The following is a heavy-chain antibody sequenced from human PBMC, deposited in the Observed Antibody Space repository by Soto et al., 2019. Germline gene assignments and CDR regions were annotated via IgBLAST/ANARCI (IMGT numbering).Heavy chain of an antibody. CDR2: INHSGST. CDR3: ARTSRFDS. J-gene: IGHJ4*02. V-gene: IGHV4-34*01. Sequence: QVHLQQWGAGLLKSSETLSLTCAVYGGSFRDYYWRWVGQPPGKGLEWIGQINHSGSTNYNPSLKSRVTISVDTSKNQFSLKLSSVTAADTAVYYCARTSRFDSWGQGTLVTVSS. D-gene: IGHD6-6*01. CDR1: GGSFRDYY.